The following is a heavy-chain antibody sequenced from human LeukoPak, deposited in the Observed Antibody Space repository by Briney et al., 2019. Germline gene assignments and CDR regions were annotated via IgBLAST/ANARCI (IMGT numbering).Heavy chain of an antibody. J-gene: IGHJ6*02. Sequence: SVKVSCKASGGTFSSYAISWVRQAPGQGLEWMGGIIPIFGTANYAQKFQGRVTITADESTSTAYMELSSLRSGDTAVYYCARGGATIFGHDCYYYGMDVWGQGTTVTVSS. CDR1: GGTFSSYA. D-gene: IGHD3-3*01. CDR3: ARGGATIFGHDCYYYGMDV. V-gene: IGHV1-69*13. CDR2: IIPIFGTA.